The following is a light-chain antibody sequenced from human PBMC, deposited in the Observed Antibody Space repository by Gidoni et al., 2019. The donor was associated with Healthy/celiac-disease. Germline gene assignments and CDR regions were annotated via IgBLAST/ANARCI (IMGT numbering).Light chain of an antibody. CDR2: GAS. CDR3: QQYNNWPPWT. J-gene: IGKJ1*01. Sequence: IVMTRCPATLSVCPGERATLSCRANQGVSSNLAWYQQKPGQAPRLLIYGASTRATGIPARFSGSGSGTEFTLTISSLQSEDFAVYYCQQYNNWPPWTFXQXTKVEIK. CDR1: QGVSSN. V-gene: IGKV3-15*01.